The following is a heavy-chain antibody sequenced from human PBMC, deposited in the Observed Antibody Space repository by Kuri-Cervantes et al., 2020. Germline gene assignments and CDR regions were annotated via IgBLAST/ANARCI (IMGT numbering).Heavy chain of an antibody. CDR3: ARETPWRITAALKDAFDI. D-gene: IGHD6-13*01. CDR1: GGSISSYY. CDR2: IYYSGST. Sequence: ESLKISCTVSGGSISSYYWSWIRQPPGKGLEWIGYIYYSGSTNCNPSLKSRVTISVDTSKNQFSLKLSSVTAADTAVYYCARETPWRITAALKDAFDIWGQGTMVTVSS. J-gene: IGHJ3*02. V-gene: IGHV4-59*12.